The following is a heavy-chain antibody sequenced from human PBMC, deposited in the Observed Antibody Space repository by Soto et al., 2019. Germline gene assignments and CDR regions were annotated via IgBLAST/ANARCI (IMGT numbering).Heavy chain of an antibody. D-gene: IGHD3-10*01. V-gene: IGHV4-59*01. CDR2: VYYSGTT. Sequence: QVQLQESGPGLVKPSETLSLTCTVSGGSISSYYWSWIRQPPGKGLESIGYVYYSGTTSYNPSLKSRVTISLDTSKNQFSLRLSSVTAADTAVYYCTNGHHSGIYNYWGQGTLVTVSS. CDR3: TNGHHSGIYNY. CDR1: GGSISSYY. J-gene: IGHJ4*02.